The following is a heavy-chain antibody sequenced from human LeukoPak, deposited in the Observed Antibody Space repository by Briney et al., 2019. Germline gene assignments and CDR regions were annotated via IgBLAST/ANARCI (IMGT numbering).Heavy chain of an antibody. Sequence: GGPLSLSCVAWGFVFSVYYVSWMRQARGEGRECLAYMSSCGGTIFHADFVVARFTISRENAKRSLYLKMNSLGAEDTALYYCARVKRAAHAFDIWGQGTMVTVSS. D-gene: IGHD6-6*01. CDR3: ARVKRAAHAFDI. CDR1: GFVFSVYY. CDR2: MSSCGGTI. V-gene: IGHV3-11*01. J-gene: IGHJ3*02.